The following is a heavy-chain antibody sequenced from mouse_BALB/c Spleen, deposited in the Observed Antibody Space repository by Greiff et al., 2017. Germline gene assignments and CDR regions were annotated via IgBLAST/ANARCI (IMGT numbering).Heavy chain of an antibody. D-gene: IGHD1-2*01. CDR3: ARSNYGYLYAMDY. V-gene: IGHV5-17*02. Sequence: EVMLVESGGGLVQPGGSRKLSCAASGFTFSSFGMHWVRQAPEKGLEWVAYISSGSSTIYYADTVKGRFTISRDNPKNTLFLQMTSLRSEDTAMYYCARSNYGYLYAMDYWGQGTSVTVSS. J-gene: IGHJ4*01. CDR2: ISSGSSTI. CDR1: GFTFSSFG.